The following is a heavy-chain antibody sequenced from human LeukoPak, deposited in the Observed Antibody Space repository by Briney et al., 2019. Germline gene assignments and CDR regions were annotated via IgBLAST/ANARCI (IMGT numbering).Heavy chain of an antibody. Sequence: SETLSLTCTVSGDSITSDHYWTWIRQPPGKGLEWIGYIYYSGSTYYNPSLKSRVTISVDTSKNQFSLKLSSVTAADTAVYYCARLSGSYYFDYWGQGTLVTVSS. CDR2: IYYSGST. CDR1: GDSITSDHY. J-gene: IGHJ4*02. D-gene: IGHD1-26*01. CDR3: ARLSGSYYFDY. V-gene: IGHV4-30-4*08.